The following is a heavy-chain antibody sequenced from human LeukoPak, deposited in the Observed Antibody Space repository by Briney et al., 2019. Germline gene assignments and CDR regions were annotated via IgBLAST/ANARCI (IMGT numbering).Heavy chain of an antibody. V-gene: IGHV1-8*01. D-gene: IGHD2-2*02. CDR2: MNPNSGNT. CDR3: ATRVVPAAIPVGAYDY. J-gene: IGHJ4*02. Sequence: ASVKVSCKASGYTFTSYDINWVRQATGQGLEWMGWMNPNSGNTGYAQKFQGRVTMTEDTSTDTAYMELSSLRSEDTAVYYCATRVVPAAIPVGAYDYWGQGTLVTVSS. CDR1: GYTFTSYD.